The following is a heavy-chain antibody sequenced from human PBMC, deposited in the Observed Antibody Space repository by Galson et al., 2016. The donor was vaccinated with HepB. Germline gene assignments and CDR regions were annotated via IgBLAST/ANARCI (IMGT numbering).Heavy chain of an antibody. Sequence: SVKVSCKASGYTFTSNDINWVRQATGQGLEWMGWMNPNSGNTGYAQKFQGRVTMTRNTSISTAYMELTSVTAADTAVYYCARAWDSSGCFDYWGQGTLVTVSS. CDR2: MNPNSGNT. CDR3: ARAWDSSGCFDY. D-gene: IGHD3-22*01. J-gene: IGHJ4*02. V-gene: IGHV1-8*01. CDR1: GYTFTSND.